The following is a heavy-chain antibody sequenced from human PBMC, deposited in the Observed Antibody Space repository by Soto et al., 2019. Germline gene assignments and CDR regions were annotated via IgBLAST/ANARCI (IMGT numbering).Heavy chain of an antibody. CDR1: GGSFSGYY. V-gene: IGHV4-34*01. CDR2: INHSGST. CDR3: ARWRIAVAGPFDY. D-gene: IGHD6-19*01. Sequence: PSETLSLTCAVYGGSFSGYYWSWIRQPPGKGLEWIGEINHSGSTNYNPSLKSRVTISVDTSKNQFSLKLSSVTAADTAVYYCARWRIAVAGPFDYWGQGTLVTVSS. J-gene: IGHJ4*02.